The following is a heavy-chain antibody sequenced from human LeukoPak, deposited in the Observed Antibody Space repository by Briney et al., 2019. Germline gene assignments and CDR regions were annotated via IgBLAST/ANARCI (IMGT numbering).Heavy chain of an antibody. CDR1: GGSFSGYY. Sequence: SETLSLTCVVYGGSFSGYYWSWIRQPPGKGLEWMGEINHSGSTNYNPSLKSRVTISVETSKNKVSLKLSSVTAADTAVYYCASSLYDSSGYYPTEAFDIWGQGTMVTVSS. J-gene: IGHJ3*02. CDR3: ASSLYDSSGYYPTEAFDI. CDR2: INHSGST. D-gene: IGHD3-22*01. V-gene: IGHV4-34*01.